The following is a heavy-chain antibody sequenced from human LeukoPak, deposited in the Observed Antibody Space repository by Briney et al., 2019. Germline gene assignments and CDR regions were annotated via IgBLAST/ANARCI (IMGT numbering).Heavy chain of an antibody. D-gene: IGHD4-17*01. CDR1: GFSFRDFY. V-gene: IGHV3-11*05. CDR2: ISGSRSYT. J-gene: IGHJ4*02. Sequence: PGGSLRLSCGASGFSFRDFYMSWIRQAPGRGLEWVSYISGSRSYTNYADSVKGRFTISRDNAKNSLYLQMSSLRAEDTAVYYCARGVIRDYAVEYWGQGTLVTVSS. CDR3: ARGVIRDYAVEY.